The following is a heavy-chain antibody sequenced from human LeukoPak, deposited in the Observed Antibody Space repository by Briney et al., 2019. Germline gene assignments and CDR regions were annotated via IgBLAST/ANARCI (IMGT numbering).Heavy chain of an antibody. CDR1: GFTFTNYW. V-gene: IGHV3-33*08. J-gene: IGHJ6*03. Sequence: GGSLRLSCSASGFTFTNYWMNWVRQAPGKGLEWVAALLYDGNTKHYADSVKGRFTISRDISKNTFYLQMNSLTAEDTAVYYCARDHRPEIQYYYMDVWGKGTTVAVSS. CDR3: ARDHRPEIQYYYMDV. CDR2: LLYDGNTK. D-gene: IGHD1-14*01.